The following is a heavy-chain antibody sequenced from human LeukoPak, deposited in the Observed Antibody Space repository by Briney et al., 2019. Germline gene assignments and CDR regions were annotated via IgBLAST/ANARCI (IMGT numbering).Heavy chain of an antibody. CDR3: ARTRTDFWSGYYSS. J-gene: IGHJ5*02. V-gene: IGHV1-8*01. D-gene: IGHD3-3*01. CDR2: MNPNSGNT. Sequence: GASVKVPCKASGYTFTSYDINWVRQATGQGLEWVGWMNPNSGNTGYAQKLQGRVPMTTDTSTSTAYMELRSLRSDDTAVYYCARTRTDFWSGYYSSWGQGTLVTVSS. CDR1: GYTFTSYD.